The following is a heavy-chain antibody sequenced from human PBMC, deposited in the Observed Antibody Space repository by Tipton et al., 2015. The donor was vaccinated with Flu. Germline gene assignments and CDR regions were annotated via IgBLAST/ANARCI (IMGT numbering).Heavy chain of an antibody. CDR3: AKPLGAYYYYFAMDV. Sequence: SLRLSFAASGFSFSSYAMSWVRQAPGKGLEWVSGISRNGGSTYYAVSVTGRFIITRDNSKNTLYLQMNSLRAEDTAVYYCAKPLGAYYYYFAMDVWGQGTTVTVSS. CDR1: GFSFSSYA. J-gene: IGHJ6*02. V-gene: IGHV3-23*01. D-gene: IGHD3-10*01. CDR2: ISRNGGST.